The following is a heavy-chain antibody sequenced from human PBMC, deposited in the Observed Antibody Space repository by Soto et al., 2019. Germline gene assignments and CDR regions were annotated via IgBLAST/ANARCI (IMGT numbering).Heavy chain of an antibody. Sequence: GGSLRLSCAASGFTFSSYGMHWVRQAPGKGLEWVAVIWYDGSNKYYADSVKGRFTISRDNSKNTLYLQMNSLRAEDTAVYYCASGAGIAAAGPVSNWFDPWGQGTLVTVSS. V-gene: IGHV3-33*01. CDR3: ASGAGIAAAGPVSNWFDP. CDR1: GFTFSSYG. J-gene: IGHJ5*02. CDR2: IWYDGSNK. D-gene: IGHD6-13*01.